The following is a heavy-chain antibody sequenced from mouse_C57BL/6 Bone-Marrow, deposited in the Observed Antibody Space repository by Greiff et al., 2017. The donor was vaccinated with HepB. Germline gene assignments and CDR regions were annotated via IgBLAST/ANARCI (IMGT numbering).Heavy chain of an antibody. V-gene: IGHV1-4*01. Sequence: QVQLQQSGAELARPGASVKMSCKASGYTFTSYTMHWVKQRPGQGLEWIGYINPSSGYTKYNQKFKDKATLTADKSSITAYMQLSRLTSEDSAVYYCVYYSWFAYWGQGTLVTVSA. J-gene: IGHJ3*01. CDR1: GYTFTSYT. CDR3: VYYSWFAY. CDR2: INPSSGYT. D-gene: IGHD1-1*01.